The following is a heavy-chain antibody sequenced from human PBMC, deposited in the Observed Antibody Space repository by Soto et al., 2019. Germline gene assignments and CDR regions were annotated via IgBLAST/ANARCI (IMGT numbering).Heavy chain of an antibody. CDR2: IIPIFGTA. J-gene: IGHJ4*02. CDR1: GGTFSSYA. V-gene: IGHV1-69*13. CDR3: ARVRQQPDRPFDY. Sequence: ASVKVSCKASGGTFSSYAISWVRQAPGQGLEWMGGIIPIFGTANYAQKFQGRVTITADESTSTAYMELSSLRSEDTAVYYCARVRQQPDRPFDYWGQGTLVTVSS. D-gene: IGHD6-13*01.